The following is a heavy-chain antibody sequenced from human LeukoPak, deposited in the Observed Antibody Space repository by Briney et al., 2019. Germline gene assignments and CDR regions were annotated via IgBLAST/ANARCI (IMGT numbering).Heavy chain of an antibody. CDR1: GFPFSSYG. J-gene: IGHJ4*02. Sequence: GGSLRLSCAVSGFPFSSYGMAWVRQAPGKGLEWVSSVSGSGTSTYYADSVRGRFTISRDNDKNTLDLQMNSLRAEDTALYYCARDRSLYYYDGSGYYGHWGQGILVTVSS. D-gene: IGHD3-22*01. CDR3: ARDRSLYYYDGSGYYGH. CDR2: VSGSGTST. V-gene: IGHV3-23*01.